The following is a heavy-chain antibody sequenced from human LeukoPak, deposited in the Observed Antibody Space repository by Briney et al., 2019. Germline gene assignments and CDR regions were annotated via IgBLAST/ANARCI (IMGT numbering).Heavy chain of an antibody. J-gene: IGHJ4*02. CDR1: GFTFSSYG. Sequence: GGSLRLSSAASGFTFSSYGMHWVRQAPGKGLEWVAFIRYDGSNKYYADSVKGRFTISRDNSKNSLYLQMNSLRAEDTAVYYCARGEYGSGSYHIDYWGQGTLVTVSS. CDR3: ARGEYGSGSYHIDY. V-gene: IGHV3-30*02. D-gene: IGHD3-10*01. CDR2: IRYDGSNK.